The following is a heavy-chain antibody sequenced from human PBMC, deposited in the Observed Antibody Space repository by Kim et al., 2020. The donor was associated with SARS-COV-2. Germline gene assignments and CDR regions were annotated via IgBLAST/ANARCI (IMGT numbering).Heavy chain of an antibody. Sequence: GGSLRLSCAASGFTFSSYGMHWVRQAPGKGLEWVAVISYDGSNKYYADSVKGRFTISRDNSKNTLYLQMNSLRAEDTAVYYCAKDQSDYWGQGTLVTVSS. CDR1: GFTFSSYG. J-gene: IGHJ4*02. CDR3: AKDQSDY. CDR2: ISYDGSNK. V-gene: IGHV3-30*18.